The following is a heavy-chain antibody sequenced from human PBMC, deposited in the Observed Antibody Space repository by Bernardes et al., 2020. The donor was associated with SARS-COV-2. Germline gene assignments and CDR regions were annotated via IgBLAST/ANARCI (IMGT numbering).Heavy chain of an antibody. CDR1: GFTFSDHY. CDR3: AREVQKYRDSSGYAHYYYAMDV. Sequence: VGSLSLSCAASGFTFSDHYMDWVRQAPGQGLEWVGRVRNKGSNYSTKYAASVEGRFIISRDDSRKSLYLQMNSLKTEDTAMYYCAREVQKYRDSSGYAHYYYAMDVWGQGTTVTVSS. J-gene: IGHJ6*02. V-gene: IGHV3-72*01. CDR2: VRNKGSNYST. D-gene: IGHD3-22*01.